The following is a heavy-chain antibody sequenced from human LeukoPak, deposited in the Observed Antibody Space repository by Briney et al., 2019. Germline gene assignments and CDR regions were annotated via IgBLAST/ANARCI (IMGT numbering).Heavy chain of an antibody. Sequence: SETLSLTCAVYGGSFSGYYWSWIRQPPGKGLEWIGEINHSGSTNYNPSLKSRVTISVDTSKNQFSLKLSSVTAADTAVYYCERRGYSSWYGWFDPWGQGTLVTVSS. D-gene: IGHD6-13*01. J-gene: IGHJ5*02. V-gene: IGHV4-34*01. CDR2: INHSGST. CDR1: GGSFSGYY. CDR3: ERRGYSSWYGWFDP.